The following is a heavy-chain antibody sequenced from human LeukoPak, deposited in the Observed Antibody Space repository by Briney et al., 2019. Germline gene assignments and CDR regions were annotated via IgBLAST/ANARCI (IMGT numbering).Heavy chain of an antibody. CDR1: GYTFTSYG. CDR3: ARRVNNDYGDYGWFDP. CDR2: ISAYNGNT. J-gene: IGHJ5*02. D-gene: IGHD4-17*01. Sequence: ASVTVSCKASGYTFTSYGISWVRQAPGQGLEWMGWISAYNGNTNYAQKLQGRVTMTTDTSTSTAYMELRSLRSDDTAVYYCARRVNNDYGDYGWFDPWGQGTLVTVSS. V-gene: IGHV1-18*01.